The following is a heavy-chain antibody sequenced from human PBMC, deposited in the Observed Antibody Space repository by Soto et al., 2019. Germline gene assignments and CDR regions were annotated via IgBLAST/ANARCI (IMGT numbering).Heavy chain of an antibody. J-gene: IGHJ5*02. CDR1: GGSFSSYY. CDR3: ARLYNWFDP. Sequence: SETLSLTCAVYGGSFSSYYWSWIRQPPGKGLEWIGYIYYSGSTNYNPSLRSRVTISVDTSKNQFSLKLSSVTAADTAVDYCARLYNWFDPWGQGTLVTVSS. V-gene: IGHV4-59*01. CDR2: IYYSGST.